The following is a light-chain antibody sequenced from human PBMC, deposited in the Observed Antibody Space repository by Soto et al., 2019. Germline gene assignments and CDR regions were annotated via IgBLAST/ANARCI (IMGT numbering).Light chain of an antibody. CDR3: LQDYNYPLT. CDR2: AAS. J-gene: IGKJ4*01. CDR1: QGIRNG. V-gene: IGKV1-6*01. Sequence: ALQMTQSPSSLSASVGDRVTITCRASQGIRNGLGWYQQKPGKAPKLLIYAASSLQSGVPSTLSVSGSGTDFTLTISSLQPEDFATYYCLQDYNYPLTFGGGTKVEIK.